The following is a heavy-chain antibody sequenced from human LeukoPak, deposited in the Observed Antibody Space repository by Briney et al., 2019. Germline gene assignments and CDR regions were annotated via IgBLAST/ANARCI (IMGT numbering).Heavy chain of an antibody. Sequence: PSETLSLTCTVSGYSISSGYYWGWIRQPPGKGLEWIGSIYHSGSTYYNPSLKSRVTISVDTSKNQFSLKLSSVTAADTAVYYCATYGDYDYYYYMDVWGKGTTVTIPS. CDR3: ATYGDYDYYYYMDV. CDR1: GYSISSGYY. CDR2: IYHSGST. D-gene: IGHD4-17*01. V-gene: IGHV4-38-2*02. J-gene: IGHJ6*03.